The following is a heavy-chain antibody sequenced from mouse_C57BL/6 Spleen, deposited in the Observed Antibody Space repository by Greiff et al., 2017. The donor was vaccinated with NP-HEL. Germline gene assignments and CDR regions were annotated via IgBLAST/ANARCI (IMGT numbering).Heavy chain of an antibody. V-gene: IGHV7-3*01. Sequence: EVQGVESGGGLVQPGGSLSLSCAASGFTFTDYYMSWVRQPPGKALEWLGFIRNTANGYTTEYSASVKGRFTISRDNSQSILYLQMNALRAEDSATYYGARLVSPTGTSYAMDDWGQGTSVTVAS. D-gene: IGHD4-1*02. CDR1: GFTFTDYY. J-gene: IGHJ4*01. CDR3: ARLVSPTGTSYAMDD. CDR2: IRNTANGYTT.